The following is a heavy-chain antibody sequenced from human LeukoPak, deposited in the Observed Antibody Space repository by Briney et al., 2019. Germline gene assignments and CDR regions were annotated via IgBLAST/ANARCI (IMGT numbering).Heavy chain of an antibody. V-gene: IGHV4-31*03. CDR3: ARVGSPSDYVWGSYRYYFDY. J-gene: IGHJ4*02. CDR1: GGSISSGGYC. CDR2: IYYSGST. D-gene: IGHD3-16*02. Sequence: PSQTLSLTCTVSGGSISSGGYCWSWIRQHPGKGLEWIGYIYYSGSTYYNPSLKSRVTISVDTSKNQFSLKLSSVTAADTAVYYCARVGSPSDYVWGSYRYYFDYWGQGTLVTVSS.